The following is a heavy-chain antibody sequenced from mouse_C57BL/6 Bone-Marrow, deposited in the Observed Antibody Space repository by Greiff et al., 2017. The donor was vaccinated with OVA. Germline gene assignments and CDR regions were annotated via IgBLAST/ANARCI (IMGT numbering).Heavy chain of an antibody. CDR3: ALVVTTVVATPNWYFDV. J-gene: IGHJ1*03. V-gene: IGHV14-2*01. CDR2: IDPEDGET. CDR1: GFNIKDYY. Sequence: VQLKESGAELVKPGASVKLSCTASGFNIKDYYMHWVKQRTEQGLEWIGRIDPEDGETKYAPKFQGKATITADTSSNTAYLRLSSLTSEDTAVYYCALVVTTVVATPNWYFDVWGTGTTVTVSS. D-gene: IGHD1-1*01.